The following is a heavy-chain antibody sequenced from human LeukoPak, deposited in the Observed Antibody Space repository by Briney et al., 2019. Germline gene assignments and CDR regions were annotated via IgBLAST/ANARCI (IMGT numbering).Heavy chain of an antibody. CDR2: INPNSGGT. CDR1: GYTFTGYH. D-gene: IGHD6-25*01. V-gene: IGHV1-2*02. J-gene: IGHJ3*02. CDR3: ARDRGDGSFDI. Sequence: ASVKVSCKASGYTFTGYHMHWMRQAPGQGLEWMGWINPNSGGTNYAQKFQGRVTMTRDTSISTAYMELSRLRSDDTAVYYCARDRGDGSFDIWGQGTMVTVSS.